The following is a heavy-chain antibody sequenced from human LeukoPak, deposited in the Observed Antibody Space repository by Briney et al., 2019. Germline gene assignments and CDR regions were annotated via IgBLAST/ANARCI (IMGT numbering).Heavy chain of an antibody. CDR3: ARGESPRVFDY. V-gene: IGHV4-59*10. CDR1: GVTFSDVW. D-gene: IGHD2-21*01. CDR2: IYTSGST. J-gene: IGHJ4*02. Sequence: GSLRLSCVASGVTFSDVWMSWVRQAPGKGLEWIGRIYTSGSTNYNPSFKSRVTMSVDTSKNQFSLKLSSVTAADTAVYYCARGESPRVFDYWGQGTLVTVSS.